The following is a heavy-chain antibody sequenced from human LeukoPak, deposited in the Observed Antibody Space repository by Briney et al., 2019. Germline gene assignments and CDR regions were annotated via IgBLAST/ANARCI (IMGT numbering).Heavy chain of an antibody. CDR1: GGSFSGYY. J-gene: IGHJ4*02. CDR3: ARGRFTMVRGVPFDY. CDR2: INHSGST. Sequence: PSETLSLTCAVYGGSFSGYYWSWIRQPPGKGLEWIGEINHSGSTNYNPSLKSRVTISVDTSKNQFSLKLSSVTAADTAVYYCARGRFTMVRGVPFDYWGQGTLVTVSS. D-gene: IGHD3-10*01. V-gene: IGHV4-34*01.